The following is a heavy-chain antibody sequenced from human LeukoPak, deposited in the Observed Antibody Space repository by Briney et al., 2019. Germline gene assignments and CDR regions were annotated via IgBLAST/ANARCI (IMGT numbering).Heavy chain of an antibody. CDR1: EFTFSSYA. V-gene: IGHV3-30-3*01. D-gene: IGHD5-12*01. J-gene: IGHJ4*02. CDR2: ISYDGSNK. Sequence: PGRSLRLSCAASEFTFSSYAMHWVRQAPGKGLEWVAVISYDGSNKYYADSVKGRFTVSRDNSKNTLYLQVDSLRAEDTAVYYCARDPVGGYSGYVLDYWGQGTLVTVSS. CDR3: ARDPVGGYSGYVLDY.